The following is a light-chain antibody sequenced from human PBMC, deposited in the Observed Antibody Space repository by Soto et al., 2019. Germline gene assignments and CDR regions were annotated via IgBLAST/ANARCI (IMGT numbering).Light chain of an antibody. J-gene: IGKJ2*01. CDR2: GAS. CDR1: QSVSNNY. Sequence: EVVLTQSPGTLSLSPGERATLSCRASQSVSNNYLAWYQQKPGQAPRPLIYGASSRATGIPDRFSGSGSGTDFTLTISRLEPEDSAVYYCQQYGSSPFTFGQGTKLEI. V-gene: IGKV3-20*01. CDR3: QQYGSSPFT.